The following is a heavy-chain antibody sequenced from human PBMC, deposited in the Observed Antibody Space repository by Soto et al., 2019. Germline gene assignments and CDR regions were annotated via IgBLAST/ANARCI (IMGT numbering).Heavy chain of an antibody. CDR3: AREAVIAAAGKIRYYYYMDV. V-gene: IGHV3-13*01. J-gene: IGHJ6*03. CDR2: IGTAGDT. Sequence: GGSLRLSCASSGFTFSSYDMHWVRQDPGKGLEWVSAIGTAGDTYYPGSVKGRFTISRENAKNSLYLQMNSLRAGDTAVYYCAREAVIAAAGKIRYYYYMDVWGKGTTVTVSS. D-gene: IGHD6-13*01. CDR1: GFTFSSYD.